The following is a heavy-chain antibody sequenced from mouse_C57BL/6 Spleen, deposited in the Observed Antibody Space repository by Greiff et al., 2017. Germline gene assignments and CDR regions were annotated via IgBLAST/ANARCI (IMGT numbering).Heavy chain of an antibody. CDR1: GYTFTSYW. Sequence: QVQLQQPGAELVKPGASVKLSCKASGYTFTSYWMQWVKQRPGQGLEWIGEIDPSDSYTNYNQKFKGKATLTVDTSSSTAYMQLSSLTSEDSAVYYCARRAAHYDGGFDYWGQGTTHTVSS. J-gene: IGHJ2*01. D-gene: IGHD1-2*01. CDR2: IDPSDSYT. CDR3: ARRAAHYDGGFDY. V-gene: IGHV1-50*01.